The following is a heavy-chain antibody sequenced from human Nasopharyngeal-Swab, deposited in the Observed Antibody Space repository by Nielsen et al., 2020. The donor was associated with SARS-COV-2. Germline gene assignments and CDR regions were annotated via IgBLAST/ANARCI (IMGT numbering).Heavy chain of an antibody. CDR1: GFTFSSYS. CDR2: ISSSSSYI. Sequence: GGSLRLSCAASGFTFSSYSMNWVRQAPGKGLEWVSSISSSSSYIYYADSVKGRFTISRDNAKNSLYPQMNSLRAEDTAVYYCASERSSRLGEGTFDYWGQGTLVTVSS. D-gene: IGHD3-16*01. CDR3: ASERSSRLGEGTFDY. V-gene: IGHV3-21*01. J-gene: IGHJ4*02.